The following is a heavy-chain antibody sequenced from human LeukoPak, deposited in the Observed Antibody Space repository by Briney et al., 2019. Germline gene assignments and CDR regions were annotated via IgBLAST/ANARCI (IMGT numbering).Heavy chain of an antibody. V-gene: IGHV1-69*13. CDR2: IIPIFGTA. CDR1: GGTFSSYT. J-gene: IGHJ3*02. CDR3: ARVNCGGDCYSDRGAFDI. Sequence: ASVKVSCKASGGTFSSYTITWVRQAPGQGLEWMGGIIPIFGTANYAQKFQGRVTITADESTSTAYMELSSVRSKDTAVYYCARVNCGGDCYSDRGAFDIWGQGTMVTVSS. D-gene: IGHD2-21*02.